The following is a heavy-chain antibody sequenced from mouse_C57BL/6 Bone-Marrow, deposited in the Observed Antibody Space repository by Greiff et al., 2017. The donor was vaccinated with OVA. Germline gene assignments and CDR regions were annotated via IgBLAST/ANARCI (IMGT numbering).Heavy chain of an antibody. J-gene: IGHJ1*03. D-gene: IGHD1-1*01. Sequence: VQRVESGAELMKPGASVKLSCKATGYTFTGYWIEWVKQRPGQGLEWIGDIYPGSGSTNYNEKFKSKATLTVDTSSSTAYMQLSSLTSEDSAVYYCARFYYGSRHWYFDFWGTGTTVTVSS. CDR2: IYPGSGST. CDR3: ARFYYGSRHWYFDF. V-gene: IGHV1-9*01. CDR1: GYTFTGYW.